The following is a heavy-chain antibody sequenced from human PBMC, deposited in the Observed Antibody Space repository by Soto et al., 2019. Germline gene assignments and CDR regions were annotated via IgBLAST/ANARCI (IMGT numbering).Heavy chain of an antibody. J-gene: IGHJ6*02. CDR2: ISAYNGNT. CDR1: GYTFTSYG. V-gene: IGHV1-18*01. Sequence: ASVKVSCKASGYTFTSYGISWVRQAPGQGLEWMGWISAYNGNTNYAQKLLGRVTMTTDTSTSTAYMELRSLRSDDTAVYYCARAGVIVGVWNYYYGMDVWGQGTTVTVSS. D-gene: IGHD3-16*02. CDR3: ARAGVIVGVWNYYYGMDV.